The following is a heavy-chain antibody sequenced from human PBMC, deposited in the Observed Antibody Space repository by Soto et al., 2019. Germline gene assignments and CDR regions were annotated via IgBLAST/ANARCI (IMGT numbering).Heavy chain of an antibody. CDR2: IYSGGST. CDR3: ARAPLSRSAPPHRSGYDDYYYYGMDV. Sequence: GGSLRLSCAASGFTVSSNYMSWVRQASGKGLEWVSVIYSGGSTYSAVSVKGRFTISRDNAKNTLYLQMNSLRAEDTAVYYCARAPLSRSAPPHRSGYDDYYYYGMDVWGQGTTVTVSS. V-gene: IGHV3-53*01. CDR1: GFTVSSNY. D-gene: IGHD3-3*01. J-gene: IGHJ6*02.